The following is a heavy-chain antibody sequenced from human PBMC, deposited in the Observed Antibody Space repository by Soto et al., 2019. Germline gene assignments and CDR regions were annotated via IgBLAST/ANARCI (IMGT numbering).Heavy chain of an antibody. CDR1: GGSISSSSYY. CDR2: IYYSGST. D-gene: IGHD6-13*01. J-gene: IGHJ5*02. CDR3: ATIAAAGSFVRMFDP. Sequence: PSETLSLTCTVSGGSISSSSYYWGWIRQPPGKGLEWIGSIYYSGSTYYNPSLKSRVTISVDTSKNQFSLKLSSVTAADTAVYYCATIAAAGSFVRMFDPWGQGTLVTVS. V-gene: IGHV4-39*01.